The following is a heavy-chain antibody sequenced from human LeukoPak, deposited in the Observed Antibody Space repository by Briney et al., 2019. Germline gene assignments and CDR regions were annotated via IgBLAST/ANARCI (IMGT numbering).Heavy chain of an antibody. CDR2: IIPIPGIA. CDR1: GGTFSSYA. J-gene: IGHJ4*02. V-gene: IGHV1-69*04. D-gene: IGHD1-26*01. Sequence: GASVKVSCKASGGTFSSYAISWVRQAPGQGLEWMGRIIPIPGIANYAQKFQGRVTITADKSTSTAYMELSSLRSEDTAVYYCARDPIVGALYYFDYWGQGTLVTVSS. CDR3: ARDPIVGALYYFDY.